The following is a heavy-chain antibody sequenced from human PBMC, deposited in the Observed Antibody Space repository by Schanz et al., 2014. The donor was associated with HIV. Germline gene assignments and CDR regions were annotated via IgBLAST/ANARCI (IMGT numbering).Heavy chain of an antibody. D-gene: IGHD1-26*01. Sequence: MQVVESGGGLVQPGRSLRLSCAASGFTFSSFGMHWVRQAPGKGLEWVAVIWYDGSNKYYADSVKGRFTISRDNSKNTLYLQMNGLRAEDTAVYYCARVPYSGSYEYYFDYWGQGTLVTVSS. CDR2: IWYDGSNK. CDR3: ARVPYSGSYEYYFDY. CDR1: GFTFSSFG. V-gene: IGHV3-33*01. J-gene: IGHJ4*02.